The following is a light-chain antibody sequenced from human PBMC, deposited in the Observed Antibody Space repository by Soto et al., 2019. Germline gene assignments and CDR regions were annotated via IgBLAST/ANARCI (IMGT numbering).Light chain of an antibody. J-gene: IGKJ2*01. V-gene: IGKV1-17*03. Sequence: DIQMTQSPSAMSASVGDRVTITCRASRGITNYVAWFQQKPGQVPKRLIYAASSLQRGVPSRFSGSGSGPEFTLTISSLQPEDFATYYCLQHNTYPHTFGQGTKLEIK. CDR3: LQHNTYPHT. CDR1: RGITNY. CDR2: AAS.